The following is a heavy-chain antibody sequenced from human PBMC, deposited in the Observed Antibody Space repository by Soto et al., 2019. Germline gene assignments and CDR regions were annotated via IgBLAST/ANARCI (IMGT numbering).Heavy chain of an antibody. CDR3: ARSVSGYYNWFDP. J-gene: IGHJ5*02. CDR2: INAGNGNT. V-gene: IGHV1-3*01. D-gene: IGHD5-12*01. Sequence: VASVKVSCKASGYTFTSYAMHWVRQAPGQRLEWMGWINAGNGNTKYSQKFQGRVTITRDTSASTAYMELSSLRSEDTAVYYCARSVSGYYNWFDPWGQGTLVTVSS. CDR1: GYTFTSYA.